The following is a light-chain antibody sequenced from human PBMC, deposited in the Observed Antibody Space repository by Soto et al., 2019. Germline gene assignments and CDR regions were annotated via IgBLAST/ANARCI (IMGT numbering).Light chain of an antibody. J-gene: IGKJ1*01. V-gene: IGKV1-17*01. CDR1: QDIRID. CDR3: LQYSTSPPA. CDR2: GAW. Sequence: DIQMTQSPSSLPASIGDRVTITCRSSQDIRIDLGWYQQKPGKAPKRLIFGAWNLESGVPSRFSGGGSGTEFTLTISSVQPEDFATYYCLQYSTSPPAFGQGTKVQV.